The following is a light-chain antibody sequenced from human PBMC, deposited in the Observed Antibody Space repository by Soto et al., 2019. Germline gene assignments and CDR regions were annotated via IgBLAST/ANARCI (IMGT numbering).Light chain of an antibody. CDR1: SSDVGGYNY. Sequence: QSALTQPASVSGSPGQSITISCTGTSSDVGGYNYVSWYQQHPGKAPKLMIYDVSNRPSGVSNRFSGSKSGNTASLTISGLQAEDEADYYCSSDTSSSTVVFGGGPKLTVL. CDR3: SSDTSSSTVV. CDR2: DVS. V-gene: IGLV2-14*01. J-gene: IGLJ2*01.